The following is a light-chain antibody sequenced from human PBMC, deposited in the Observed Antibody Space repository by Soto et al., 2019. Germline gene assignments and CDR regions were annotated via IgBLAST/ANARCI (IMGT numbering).Light chain of an antibody. Sequence: DIQLTQSPSFLSASVGDGITISCRASQGISSYLAWYQQEPGKAPKLLIHTASTLQSGVTSRFSGSAAGAEFNLTISSLQPEDFATYYCQQRHSYPITFGQGTRLEIK. J-gene: IGKJ5*01. CDR1: QGISSY. CDR2: TAS. V-gene: IGKV1-9*01. CDR3: QQRHSYPIT.